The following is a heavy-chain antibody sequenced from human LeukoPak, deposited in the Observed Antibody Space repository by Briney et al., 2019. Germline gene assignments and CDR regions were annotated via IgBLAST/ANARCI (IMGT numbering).Heavy chain of an antibody. V-gene: IGHV6-1*01. Sequence: SQTLSLTCAISGDSVSGSPAVWNWIRQSPSRGLEWLGRAYYRSKWFIDYALSVKGRITITPDTSKNQFSLQLNSVTAEDTAVYYCAIGAVRGGTNFDYWGQGTLVTVSS. D-gene: IGHD3-10*01. J-gene: IGHJ4*02. CDR1: GDSVSGSPAV. CDR2: AYYRSKWFI. CDR3: AIGAVRGGTNFDY.